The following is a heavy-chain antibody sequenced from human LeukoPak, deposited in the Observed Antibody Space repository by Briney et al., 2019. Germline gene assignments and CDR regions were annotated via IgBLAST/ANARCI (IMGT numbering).Heavy chain of an antibody. Sequence: GGCLRLSCTASGYAFSSYAKSWVRKAPGVGLEWVSAVEGGGGSTWHADSVKGRFTISRDNSKNTLYLQMNSLRAEDTAVYYCAKGGVYTAMGYYYYYGMDVWGQGTTVTVSS. CDR2: VEGGGGST. D-gene: IGHD5-18*01. J-gene: IGHJ6*02. CDR1: GYAFSSYA. V-gene: IGHV3-23*01. CDR3: AKGGVYTAMGYYYYYGMDV.